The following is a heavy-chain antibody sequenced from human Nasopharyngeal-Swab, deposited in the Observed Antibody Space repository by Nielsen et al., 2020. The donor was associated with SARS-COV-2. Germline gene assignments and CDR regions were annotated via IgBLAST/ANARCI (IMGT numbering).Heavy chain of an antibody. CDR2: INHSGTT. D-gene: IGHD1-1*01. Sequence: SETLSLTCGVYGGSLSGHYWSWIRQPPGKGLEWIGEINHSGTTNYKPSLKSRVTISVDTSKNQFSLKVRSVSPADTAIYFCARGRGGQQLVRTYYYYGLDVWGQGTTVTVSS. J-gene: IGHJ6*02. CDR1: GGSLSGHY. V-gene: IGHV4-34*01. CDR3: ARGRGGQQLVRTYYYYGLDV.